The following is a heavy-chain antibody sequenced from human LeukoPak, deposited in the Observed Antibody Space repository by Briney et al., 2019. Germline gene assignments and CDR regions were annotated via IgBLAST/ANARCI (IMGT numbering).Heavy chain of an antibody. D-gene: IGHD4-17*01. J-gene: IGHJ6*02. CDR3: AADYGDYHYYYGMDV. Sequence: GGSLRLSCAASGFTFSSYAMHWVRQAPGKGLEYVSAISSNGGSTYYANSVKGRFTISRDNSKNTLYLQMNSLRAEDTAVYYCAADYGDYHYYYGMDVWGQGTTVTDSS. CDR2: ISSNGGST. V-gene: IGHV3-64*01. CDR1: GFTFSSYA.